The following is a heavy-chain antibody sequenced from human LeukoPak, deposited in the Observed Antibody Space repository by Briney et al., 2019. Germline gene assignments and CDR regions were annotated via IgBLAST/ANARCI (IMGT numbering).Heavy chain of an antibody. D-gene: IGHD3-22*01. Sequence: GSSVKVSCKASGGTFSSYANSWVRQAPGQGLEWMGGIIPIFGTANYAQKFQGRVTITTDESTSTAYMELSSLRSEDTAVYYCASSKGITMIVATYYYYMDVWGKGTTVTVSS. CDR2: IIPIFGTA. V-gene: IGHV1-69*05. J-gene: IGHJ6*03. CDR3: ASSKGITMIVATYYYYMDV. CDR1: GGTFSSYA.